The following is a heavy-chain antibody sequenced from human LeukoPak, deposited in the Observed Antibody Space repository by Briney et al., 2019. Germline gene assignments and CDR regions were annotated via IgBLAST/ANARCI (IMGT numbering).Heavy chain of an antibody. J-gene: IGHJ4*02. V-gene: IGHV3-11*01. CDR1: AFTFSDSY. Sequence: PGGSLRLSCAASAFTFSDSYFSWIRQAPGKGLEWVSYISSSGSTIYYADSVKGRFTISRDNAKNSRYLQMNSLRAEDTAVYYCARDSGRLPLNYFDAWGQGTLVTVSS. CDR3: ARDSGRLPLNYFDA. CDR2: ISSSGSTI. D-gene: IGHD2-21*01.